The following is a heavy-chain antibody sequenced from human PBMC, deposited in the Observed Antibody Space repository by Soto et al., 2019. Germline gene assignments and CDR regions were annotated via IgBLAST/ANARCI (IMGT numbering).Heavy chain of an antibody. V-gene: IGHV4-39*01. J-gene: IGHJ4*02. Sequence: QLQLQESGPGLVKPSETLSLTCTVSGGSISSNSYYWGWIRQPPGKGLEWIGSIYYSGSTYYNPSLKSRVTISVDTSKNQFSLKLSSVTAADTAVYYCARRGSSSWYGYWGQGTLGTVSS. CDR1: GGSISSNSYY. CDR2: IYYSGST. CDR3: ARRGSSSWYGY. D-gene: IGHD6-13*01.